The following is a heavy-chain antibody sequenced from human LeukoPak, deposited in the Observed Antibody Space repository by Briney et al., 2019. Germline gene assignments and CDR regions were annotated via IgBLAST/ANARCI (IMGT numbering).Heavy chain of an antibody. Sequence: PSETLSLTCTVSGGSISSSSYYWGWIRQPPGKGLEWIGSIYYSGSTYYNPSLKSRVTISVDTSKNQFSLKLSSVTAADTAVYYCARRSAPSYYDILTGCSGNWFDPWGQGTLVTVSS. CDR1: GGSISSSSYY. D-gene: IGHD3-9*01. J-gene: IGHJ5*02. CDR2: IYYSGST. V-gene: IGHV4-39*01. CDR3: ARRSAPSYYDILTGCSGNWFDP.